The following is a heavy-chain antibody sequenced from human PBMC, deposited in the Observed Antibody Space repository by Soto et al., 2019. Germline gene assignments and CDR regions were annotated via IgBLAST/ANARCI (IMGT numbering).Heavy chain of an antibody. Sequence: ASVKVSCKASGYTFTSYGISWVRQAPGQGLEWMGWIGAYNGNTNYAQKLQGRVTMTTDTSTSTAYMELRSLRSDDTAVYYCARVLSHLRDPLVPNVFDIGGKGTMVTVSS. CDR2: IGAYNGNT. J-gene: IGHJ3*02. V-gene: IGHV1-18*01. CDR1: GYTFTSYG. CDR3: ARVLSHLRDPLVPNVFDI.